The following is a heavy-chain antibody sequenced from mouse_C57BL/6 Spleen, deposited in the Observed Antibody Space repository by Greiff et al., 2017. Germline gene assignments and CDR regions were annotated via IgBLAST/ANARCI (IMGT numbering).Heavy chain of an antibody. J-gene: IGHJ1*03. CDR1: GFNIKDYY. CDR3: TNGTTETRYFDV. D-gene: IGHD1-1*01. V-gene: IGHV14-1*01. Sequence: EVQLQQSGAELVRPGASVKLSCTASGFNIKDYYMHWVKQRPEQGLEWIGRIDPEDGDTEYAPKFQGKATMTADTSSNQAYLQLSSLTSEDTAVYYCTNGTTETRYFDVWGTGTTVTVSS. CDR2: IDPEDGDT.